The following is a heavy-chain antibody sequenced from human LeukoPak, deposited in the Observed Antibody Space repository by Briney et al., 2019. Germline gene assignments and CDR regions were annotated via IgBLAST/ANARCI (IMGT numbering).Heavy chain of an antibody. D-gene: IGHD2-15*01. CDR2: IYYSGST. CDR1: GGSISSGDYY. Sequence: PSETLSLTCTVSGGSISSGDYYWSWIRQPPGKGLEWIGYIYYSGSTYYNPSLKSRVTISVDTSKNQFSLKLGSVTAADTAVYYCARGCSGGSCYSEPLDPWGQGTLVTVSS. J-gene: IGHJ5*02. CDR3: ARGCSGGSCYSEPLDP. V-gene: IGHV4-30-4*01.